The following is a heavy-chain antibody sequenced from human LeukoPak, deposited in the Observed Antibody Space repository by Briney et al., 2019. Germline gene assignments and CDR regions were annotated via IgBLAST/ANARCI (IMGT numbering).Heavy chain of an antibody. CDR3: ARGRDGYRDKYYFDY. CDR1: GGCISSGSYY. D-gene: IGHD5-24*01. Sequence: PSQTLSLTCTVSGGCISSGSYYWSWIRQPAGKGLEWIGRLYTSGSTNYNPSLKSRVTISVDTSKNQFSLKLSSVTAADTAVYYSARGRDGYRDKYYFDYWGQGTLVTVSS. J-gene: IGHJ4*02. CDR2: LYTSGST. V-gene: IGHV4-61*02.